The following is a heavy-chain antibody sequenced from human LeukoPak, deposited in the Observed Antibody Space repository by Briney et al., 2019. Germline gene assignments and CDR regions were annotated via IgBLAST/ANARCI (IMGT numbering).Heavy chain of an antibody. D-gene: IGHD3-10*01. Sequence: GASVKLSCTVSGYTLTDLSMHWVRQPPGKGLERVGGFYPEDGETIYAHKFQGRVTMTEDTSTDTAYMELSSLRSEDTVVYYCATVRIGELLYNWFDPWGQGSLVTVSS. CDR2: FYPEDGET. CDR1: GYTLTDLS. V-gene: IGHV1-24*01. CDR3: ATVRIGELLYNWFDP. J-gene: IGHJ5*02.